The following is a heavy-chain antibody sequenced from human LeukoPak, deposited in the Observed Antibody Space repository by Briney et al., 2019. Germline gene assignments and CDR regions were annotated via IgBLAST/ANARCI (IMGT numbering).Heavy chain of an antibody. CDR2: IYYSGST. Sequence: SETLSLTCTVSGGSISSSSYYWGWIRQPPGKGLEWIGSIYYSGSTYYNPYLKSRVTMSVDTSKKQFSLKLSSVTAADTAVYYCASDAFYDSGGYYYYWGQGTLVTVSS. J-gene: IGHJ4*02. V-gene: IGHV4-39*07. D-gene: IGHD3-22*01. CDR1: GGSISSSSYY. CDR3: ASDAFYDSGGYYYY.